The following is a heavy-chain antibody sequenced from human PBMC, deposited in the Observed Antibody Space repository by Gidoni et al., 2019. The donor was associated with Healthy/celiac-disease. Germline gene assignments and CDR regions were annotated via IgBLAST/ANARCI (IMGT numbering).Heavy chain of an antibody. Sequence: QVQLQESGPGLVKPSETLSLTCTVSGGSISSYYWSWIRQPPGKGLEWIGYIYYSGSTNYNPALKSRVTISVDTSKNQFSLKLSSVTAADTAVYYCATGLGYCSSTSCYRSGYHYWYFDLWGRGTLVTVSS. CDR3: ATGLGYCSSTSCYRSGYHYWYFDL. CDR2: IYYSGST. CDR1: GGSISSYY. V-gene: IGHV4-59*01. J-gene: IGHJ2*01. D-gene: IGHD2-2*01.